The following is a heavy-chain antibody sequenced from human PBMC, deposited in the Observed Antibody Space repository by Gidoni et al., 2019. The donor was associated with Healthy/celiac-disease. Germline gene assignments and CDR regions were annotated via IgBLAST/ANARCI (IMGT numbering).Heavy chain of an antibody. CDR1: GFTFSSSA. V-gene: IGHV3-23*01. CDR3: AKGSRLGYCSSTSCFPYYFDY. J-gene: IGHJ4*02. D-gene: IGHD2-2*01. Sequence: EVQLLESGGGLVQPGGSLRLTCAASGFTFSSSAMGWVRQAPGKGLEGVSAISGSGVSTYYADSVKGRFTISRDNSKNTLYLQMNSLRAEDTAVYYCAKGSRLGYCSSTSCFPYYFDYWGQGTLVTVSS. CDR2: ISGSGVST.